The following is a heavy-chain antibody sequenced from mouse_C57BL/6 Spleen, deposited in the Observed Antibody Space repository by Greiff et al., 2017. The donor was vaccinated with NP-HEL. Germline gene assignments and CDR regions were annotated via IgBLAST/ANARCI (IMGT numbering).Heavy chain of an antibody. CDR3: ARERDGYLDY. J-gene: IGHJ2*01. CDR2: INPSSGYT. Sequence: QVQLKESGAELARPGASVKMSCKASGYTFTSYTMHWVKQRPGQGLEWIGYINPSSGYTKYNQKFKDKATLTADKSSSTAYMQLSSLTSEDSAVYYCARERDGYLDYWGQGTTLTVSS. V-gene: IGHV1-4*01. D-gene: IGHD2-3*01. CDR1: GYTFTSYT.